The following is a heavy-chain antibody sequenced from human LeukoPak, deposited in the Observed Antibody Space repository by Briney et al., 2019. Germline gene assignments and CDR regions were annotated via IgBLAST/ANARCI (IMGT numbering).Heavy chain of an antibody. D-gene: IGHD1-7*01. CDR2: IKSKTDGGTT. CDR1: GFTFSSYA. V-gene: IGHV3-15*01. J-gene: IGHJ4*02. Sequence: GGSLRLSCAASGFTFSSYAMSWVRQAPGKGLEWVGRIKSKTDGGTTDYAAPVKGRFTISRDDSKNTLYLQMNSLKTEDTAVYYCTTERTGTTGYWGQGTLVTVSS. CDR3: TTERTGTTGY.